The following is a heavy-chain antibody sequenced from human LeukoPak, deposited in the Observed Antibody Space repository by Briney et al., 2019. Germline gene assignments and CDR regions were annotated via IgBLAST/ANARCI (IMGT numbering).Heavy chain of an antibody. CDR3: GTGHTVVVAAIYY. Sequence: ASVKVSCKASGYTFTSYGISWVRQAPGQGLEWMGWISAYNGNTNYAQKLQGRVTMTTDTSSSTAYIELRSRRSDDTAVYYCGTGHTVVVAAIYYWGQGTLVTVSA. J-gene: IGHJ4*01. D-gene: IGHD2-15*01. CDR2: ISAYNGNT. CDR1: GYTFTSYG. V-gene: IGHV1-18*01.